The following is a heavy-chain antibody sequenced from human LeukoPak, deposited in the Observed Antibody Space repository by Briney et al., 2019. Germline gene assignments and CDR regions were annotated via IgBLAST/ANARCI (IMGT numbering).Heavy chain of an antibody. J-gene: IGHJ4*02. D-gene: IGHD6-19*01. CDR1: GFTFHDYA. Sequence: GGSLRLSCAVSGFTFHDYAMNWVRQGPGKGLEWGSLITWDGDSTYYADSVKGRFSISRDNSKNSLYLQMNSLRPEDTALYYCAKSSSGWSELEYWGQGTLVTVSS. CDR2: ITWDGDST. V-gene: IGHV3-43D*03. CDR3: AKSSSGWSELEY.